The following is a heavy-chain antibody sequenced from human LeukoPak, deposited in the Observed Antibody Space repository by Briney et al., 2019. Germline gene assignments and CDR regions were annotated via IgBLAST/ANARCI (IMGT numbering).Heavy chain of an antibody. CDR3: ARAGPKAGTAFDY. CDR2: IYYSGST. Sequence: PSETLSLTCTVSGGSISSYYWSWIRQPPGKGLEWIGYIYYSGSTNYNPSLKSRVTISVDTSKNQFSLKLSSVTAADTAVYYCARAGPKAGTAFDYWGQGTLVTVSS. V-gene: IGHV4-59*01. D-gene: IGHD6-13*01. J-gene: IGHJ4*02. CDR1: GGSISSYY.